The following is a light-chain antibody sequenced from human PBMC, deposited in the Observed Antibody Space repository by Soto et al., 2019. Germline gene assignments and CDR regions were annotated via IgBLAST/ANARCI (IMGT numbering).Light chain of an antibody. CDR2: EVS. J-gene: IGLJ2*01. CDR1: SSDVGGYNY. CDR3: SSYTTSSTLNVV. Sequence: QTVVTQPASVSGSPGQSITISCTGTSSDVGGYNYVSWYQQHPGKAPKLMIYEVSNRPSGVSNRFSGSKSGNTASLTISGLQAEDEGDYYCSSYTTSSTLNVVFGGGTKLTVL. V-gene: IGLV2-14*01.